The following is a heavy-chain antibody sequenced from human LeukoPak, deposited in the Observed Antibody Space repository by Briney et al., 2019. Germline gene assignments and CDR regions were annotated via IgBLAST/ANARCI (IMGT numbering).Heavy chain of an antibody. Sequence: SETLSLTCTVSGGSISSGGYYWSWIRQHPGKGLEWIGYIYYSGSTYYNPSLKSRVTISVDTSKNQFSLKLSSVTAADTAVYYCARAWGGYSPDAFDIWGQGTMVTVSS. CDR3: ARAWGGYSPDAFDI. D-gene: IGHD2-15*01. CDR2: IYYSGST. V-gene: IGHV4-31*03. CDR1: GGSISSGGYY. J-gene: IGHJ3*02.